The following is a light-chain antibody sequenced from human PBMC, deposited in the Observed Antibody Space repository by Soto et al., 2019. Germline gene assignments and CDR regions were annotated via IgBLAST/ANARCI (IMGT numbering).Light chain of an antibody. CDR3: QQRSKRPLT. V-gene: IGKV3-11*01. CDR1: QTISSY. J-gene: IGKJ4*01. CDR2: DAS. Sequence: EIVLTQSPATLSLSPGERATLSCRASQTISSYLGWYQQKPGQAPRLLIYDASNRAAGIPARFSGSGSGTDFTLTISSLEPEDFAVYYCQQRSKRPLTFGGGTKVEIK.